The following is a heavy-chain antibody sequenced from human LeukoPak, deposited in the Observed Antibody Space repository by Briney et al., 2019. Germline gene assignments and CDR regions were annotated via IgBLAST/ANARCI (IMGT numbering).Heavy chain of an antibody. D-gene: IGHD2-2*02. J-gene: IGHJ1*01. Sequence: SVKVSCKASGGTFSSYAISWVRQAPGQGLEWMGGIIPIFGTANYAQKFQGRVTITADESTSTAYMELSSLRSEDTAVYYCARGPPPDIVVVPAAITAGYFQHWGQGTLVTVSS. CDR1: GGTFSSYA. CDR2: IIPIFGTA. V-gene: IGHV1-69*13. CDR3: ARGPPPDIVVVPAAITAGYFQH.